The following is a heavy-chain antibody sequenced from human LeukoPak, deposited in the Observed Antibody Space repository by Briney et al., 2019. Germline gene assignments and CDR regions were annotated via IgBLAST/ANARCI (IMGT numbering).Heavy chain of an antibody. J-gene: IGHJ6*03. CDR1: GFTFSSYW. V-gene: IGHV3-7*01. Sequence: PTGGSLRLSCAASGFTFSSYWMSWVRQAPGKGLEWVANIKQDGSEKYYVDSVKGRFTISRDNAKNSLYLQMNSLRAEDTAVYYCARALYSSSWYFVGYYYYMDVWGKGTTVTISS. CDR3: ARALYSSSWYFVGYYYYMDV. CDR2: IKQDGSEK. D-gene: IGHD6-13*01.